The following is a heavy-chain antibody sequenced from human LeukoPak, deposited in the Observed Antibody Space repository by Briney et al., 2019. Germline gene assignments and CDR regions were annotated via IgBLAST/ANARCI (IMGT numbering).Heavy chain of an antibody. CDR3: AKGTLRIAVAGTVDY. CDR2: ISGSGGST. CDR1: GFTFSSYG. D-gene: IGHD6-19*01. Sequence: GGSLRLSCAASGFTFSSYGMSWVRQAPGKGLEWVSAISGSGGSTDYADAVKGRFTISRDNSKNTLYLQMNSLRAEDTAVYYCAKGTLRIAVAGTVDYWGQGTLVTVSS. V-gene: IGHV3-23*01. J-gene: IGHJ4*02.